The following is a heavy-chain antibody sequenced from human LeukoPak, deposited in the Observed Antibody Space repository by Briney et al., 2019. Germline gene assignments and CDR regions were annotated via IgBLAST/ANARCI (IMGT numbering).Heavy chain of an antibody. CDR2: ISSSSSYI. Sequence: SGGSLRLSCAASGFTFSSYSMNWVRQAPGKGLEWVSSISSSSSYIYYADSVKGRFTISRDNAKNSLYLQMNSLRAEDTAVYYCVSGLLPIRNFDYWGQGTLVTVSS. V-gene: IGHV3-21*01. CDR3: VSGLLPIRNFDY. J-gene: IGHJ4*02. D-gene: IGHD2-21*01. CDR1: GFTFSSYS.